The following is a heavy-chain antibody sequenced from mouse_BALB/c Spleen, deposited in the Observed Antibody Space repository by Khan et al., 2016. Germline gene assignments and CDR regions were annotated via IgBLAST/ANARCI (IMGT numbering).Heavy chain of an antibody. J-gene: IGHJ1*01. CDR2: ISDGGSYT. Sequence: EVELVESGGGLVKPGGSLKLSCAASGFTFSDYYMYWVRQTPEKRLEWVATISDGGSYTYYPDSVKGRFTISRDNAKHNLYLQMSSLKSEDTAMYYCARDLNWYVDVWGAGTTVTVSS. CDR1: GFTFSDYY. V-gene: IGHV5-4*02. CDR3: ARDLNWYVDV.